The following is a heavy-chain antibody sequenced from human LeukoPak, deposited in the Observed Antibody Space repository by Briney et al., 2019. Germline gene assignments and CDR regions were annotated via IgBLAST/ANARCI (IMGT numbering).Heavy chain of an antibody. Sequence: GGSLRLSCAASGFTFSSYSMNWVRQAPGKGLEWVSSISRSSNYKYYTDSVKGRFTISRDNSKNTLFLQMNSLSADDTGIYYCAKGFVEPRPHYFDYWGQGTLVTVSS. CDR3: AKGFVEPRPHYFDY. V-gene: IGHV3-21*04. D-gene: IGHD6-6*01. J-gene: IGHJ4*02. CDR1: GFTFSSYS. CDR2: ISRSSNYK.